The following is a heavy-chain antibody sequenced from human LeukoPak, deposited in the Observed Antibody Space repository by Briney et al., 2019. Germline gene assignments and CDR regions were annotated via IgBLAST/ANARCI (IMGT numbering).Heavy chain of an antibody. CDR2: IWYDGSNK. Sequence: GGSLRLSCAASGFTFSTSGMHWVRQAPGKGLEWAAVIWYDGSNKHYAESVKGRFSISRDNSKSTLYLQMNSLRAEDTAVYYCARARGVSTGYRPIDYWGQGTLVTVSS. D-gene: IGHD3-22*01. CDR1: GFTFSTSG. J-gene: IGHJ4*02. V-gene: IGHV3-33*01. CDR3: ARARGVSTGYRPIDY.